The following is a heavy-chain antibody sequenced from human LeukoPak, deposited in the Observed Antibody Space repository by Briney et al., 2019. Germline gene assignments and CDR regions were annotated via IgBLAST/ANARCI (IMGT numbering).Heavy chain of an antibody. CDR2: INHSGST. CDR3: ARGSGAFDY. CDR1: GGSISSRSYY. V-gene: IGHV4-39*07. Sequence: PSETLSLTCTVSGGSISSRSYYWGWIRQPPGKGLEWIGEINHSGSTNYNPSLKSRVTISVDTSKNQFSLKLSSVTAADTAVYYCARGSGAFDYWGQGTLVTVSS. J-gene: IGHJ4*02.